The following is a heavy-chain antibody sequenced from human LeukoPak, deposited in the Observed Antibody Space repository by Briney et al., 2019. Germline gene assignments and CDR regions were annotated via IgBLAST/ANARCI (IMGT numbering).Heavy chain of an antibody. CDR1: GYSISSGYY. CDR3: ARELATHNNWFDP. J-gene: IGHJ5*02. CDR2: IYHIGST. D-gene: IGHD1-26*01. V-gene: IGHV4-38-2*02. Sequence: SETLSLTCTVSGYSISSGYYWGWIRQPPGKGLEWIGSIYHIGSTYYNPSLKSRVTISVDTSKNQFSLKLSSVTAADTAVYYCARELATHNNWFDPWGQGTLVTVSS.